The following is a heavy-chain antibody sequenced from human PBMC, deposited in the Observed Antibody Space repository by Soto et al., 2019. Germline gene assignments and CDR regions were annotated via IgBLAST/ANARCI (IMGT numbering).Heavy chain of an antibody. CDR3: ARVGGNWNDDYFDY. CDR2: MNPNSGDT. D-gene: IGHD1-1*01. CDR1: GYTFSDHD. J-gene: IGHJ4*02. Sequence: QVQLVKSGAEVKKPGASVKVSCKASGYTFSDHDINWVRQASGHGPEWLGWMNPNSGDTGYAQNFQGRVTMTRDTSKRTAYMELSVLRSEDTAVYYCARVGGNWNDDYFDYWGQGTLVTVSS. V-gene: IGHV1-8*01.